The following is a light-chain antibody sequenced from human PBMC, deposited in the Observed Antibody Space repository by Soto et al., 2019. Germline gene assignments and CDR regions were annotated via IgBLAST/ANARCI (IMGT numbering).Light chain of an antibody. CDR3: LLYFSPCEV. CDR1: TGAVTSGHY. V-gene: IGLV7-46*01. Sequence: QAVVTQEPSLTVSPGGTVTLTCGSSTGAVTSGHYPYWIQQKPGQAPRTLISDTSNKHSWTPARFSGSLLGGKAALTLSGAQPEDEADYYCLLYFSPCEVFGSGTKVTVL. CDR2: DTS. J-gene: IGLJ1*01.